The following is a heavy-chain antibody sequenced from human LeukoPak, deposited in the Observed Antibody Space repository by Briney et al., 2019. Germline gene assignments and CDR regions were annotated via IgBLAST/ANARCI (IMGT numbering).Heavy chain of an antibody. D-gene: IGHD3-22*01. CDR2: ISYDGSNK. J-gene: IGHJ3*02. V-gene: IGHV3-30-3*01. CDR1: GFTFSSYA. Sequence: GWSLRLSCAASGFTFSSYAMHWVRQAPGKGLEWVAVISYDGSNKYYADSVKGRFTISRDNSKNTLYLQMNSLRAEDTAVYYCAREEYYYDNDAFDIWGQGTMVTVSS. CDR3: AREEYYYDNDAFDI.